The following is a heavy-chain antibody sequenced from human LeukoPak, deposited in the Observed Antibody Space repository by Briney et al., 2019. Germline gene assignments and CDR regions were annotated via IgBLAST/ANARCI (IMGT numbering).Heavy chain of an antibody. CDR1: GGSISTSNYY. CDR3: ARSFSGTLFNFDY. CDR2: IYYSGNT. D-gene: IGHD1-26*01. V-gene: IGHV4-61*01. J-gene: IGHJ4*02. Sequence: PSETLSLTCTVSGGSISTSNYYWNWIRQPPGKGLEWIGYIYYSGNTDYNPSLKSRLTISVDTSKNQFSLNLNSVTAADTAVYYCARSFSGTLFNFDYWGQGSLVTVSS.